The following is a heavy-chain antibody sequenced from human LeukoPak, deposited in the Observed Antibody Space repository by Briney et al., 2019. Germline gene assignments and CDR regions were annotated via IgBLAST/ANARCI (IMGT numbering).Heavy chain of an antibody. J-gene: IGHJ4*02. D-gene: IGHD6-19*01. CDR2: ISGSGGST. Sequence: GGSLRLSCAASGFTFSSYAMSWVRQAPGKGLEWVSAISGSGGSTYYADSVKGRFTISRDNSKNTLFLQMNSLRAEDTAVYYCAKDSLVGGWLVGYSFDSWVQGTLVTVSS. V-gene: IGHV3-23*01. CDR1: GFTFSSYA. CDR3: AKDSLVGGWLVGYSFDS.